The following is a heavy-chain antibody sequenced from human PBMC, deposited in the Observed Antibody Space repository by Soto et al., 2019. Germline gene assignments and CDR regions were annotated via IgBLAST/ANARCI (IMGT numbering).Heavy chain of an antibody. Sequence: PSETLSLTCTVSGGSISSYYWSWIRQPAGKGLEWIGRIYTSGSTNYNPSLKSRVTISGDRSKNQFTLNLSSVTAADTAVYYCASNVAADDALDVWGQGTMVTVSS. V-gene: IGHV4-4*07. J-gene: IGHJ3*01. CDR3: ASNVAADDALDV. CDR2: IYTSGST. D-gene: IGHD2-15*01. CDR1: GGSISSYY.